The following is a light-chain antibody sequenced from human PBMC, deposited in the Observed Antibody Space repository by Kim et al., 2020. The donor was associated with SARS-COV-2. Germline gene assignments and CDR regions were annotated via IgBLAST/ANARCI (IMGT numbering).Light chain of an antibody. J-gene: IGKJ4*01. CDR3: QQRVA. Sequence: DIQLTQSPSSLSASVGDRVTITCRASQSTNNYLNWYQHKPGKAPKLLIYGASHWQSGVPSRFSGSGSGTDFTLTISSLQPDDFASYYCQQRVAFGGGTQVDI. CDR2: GAS. CDR1: QSTNNY. V-gene: IGKV1-39*01.